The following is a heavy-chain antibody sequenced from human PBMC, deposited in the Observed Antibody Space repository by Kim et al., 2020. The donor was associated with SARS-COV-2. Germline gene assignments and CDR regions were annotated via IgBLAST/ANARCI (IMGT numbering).Heavy chain of an antibody. J-gene: IGHJ4*02. CDR2: ISSSGSTI. Sequence: GGSLRLSCAASGFTFSDYYMSWIRQAPGKGLEWVSYISSSGSTIYYADSVKGRFTISRDNAKNSPYLQMNSLRAEDTAVYYCAKSVVVVAATSPDYWGQGTLVTVSS. D-gene: IGHD2-15*01. CDR3: AKSVVVVAATSPDY. CDR1: GFTFSDYY. V-gene: IGHV3-11*01.